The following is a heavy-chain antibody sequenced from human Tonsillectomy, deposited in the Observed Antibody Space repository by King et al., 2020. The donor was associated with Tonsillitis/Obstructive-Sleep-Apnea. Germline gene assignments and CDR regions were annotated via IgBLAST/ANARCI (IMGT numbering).Heavy chain of an antibody. V-gene: IGHV1-69*10. CDR2: IIPLLGVA. CDR1: GDTFSKYA. Sequence: VQLVQSGSEVKKPGSSVRVSCRPSGDTFSKYAISWVRQAPGQGLEWMGGIIPLLGVANYAQKFQARVTISADKSTSTAYLEVSSLRSDDTAVYFCARDLTRSGWGVLDYWGQGTLVTVSS. J-gene: IGHJ4*02. D-gene: IGHD6-19*01. CDR3: ARDLTRSGWGVLDY.